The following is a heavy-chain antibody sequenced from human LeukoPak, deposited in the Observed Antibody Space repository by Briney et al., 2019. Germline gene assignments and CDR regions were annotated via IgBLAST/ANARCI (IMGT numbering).Heavy chain of an antibody. Sequence: SETLSLTCTVSGGSLSSYYWSWIRQPPGKGLEWIGYIYYSGSTNYNPSLKSRVTISVDTSKNQFSLKLSSVTAADTAVYYCARSIFSYYYGSGSYQNWFDPWGQGTLVTVSS. V-gene: IGHV4-59*08. D-gene: IGHD3-10*01. J-gene: IGHJ5*02. CDR3: ARSIFSYYYGSGSYQNWFDP. CDR1: GGSLSSYY. CDR2: IYYSGST.